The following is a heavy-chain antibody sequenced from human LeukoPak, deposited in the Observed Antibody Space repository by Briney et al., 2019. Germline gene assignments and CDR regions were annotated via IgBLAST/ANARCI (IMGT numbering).Heavy chain of an antibody. CDR3: AKMKISSWQDYYYFYGMDV. J-gene: IGHJ6*02. CDR2: INYCGSI. CDR1: GGFFSGYY. Sequence: SETLSLTCAFYGGFFSGYYWSWIRQPPGKGPEWIGEINYCGSINVDPSLKSRVTMSGDPSKNQFSLKLSSVTAADTAVYYCAKMKISSWQDYYYFYGMDVWGQGATVTVSS. V-gene: IGHV4-34*01. D-gene: IGHD6-13*01.